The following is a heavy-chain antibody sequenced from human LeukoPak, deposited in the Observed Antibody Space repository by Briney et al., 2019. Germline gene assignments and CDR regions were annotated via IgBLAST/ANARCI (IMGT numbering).Heavy chain of an antibody. J-gene: IGHJ4*02. Sequence: GGSLRLSCAASGFTVSSNYMSWVHQAPGKGLEWVSVIYSGGSTYYADSVKGRFTISRDNSKNTLYLQMNSLRAEDTAVYYCARDLHYYDSSGSAPPRWGQGTLVTVSS. V-gene: IGHV3-66*01. D-gene: IGHD3-22*01. CDR1: GFTVSSNY. CDR3: ARDLHYYDSSGSAPPR. CDR2: IYSGGST.